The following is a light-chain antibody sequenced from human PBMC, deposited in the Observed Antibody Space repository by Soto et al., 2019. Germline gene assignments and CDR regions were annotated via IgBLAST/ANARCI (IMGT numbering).Light chain of an antibody. CDR2: AAS. Sequence: DIQMTQSPSSLSASVGDRVTITCRASQSIARYFHWYQQKPGKAPELLIRAASTLQSGVPSRFSGSGYQTDFTLTISSLQPEDFATYYCQQSYSTPHPFGPGTKLEI. J-gene: IGKJ2*01. CDR1: QSIARY. CDR3: QQSYSTPHP. V-gene: IGKV1-39*01.